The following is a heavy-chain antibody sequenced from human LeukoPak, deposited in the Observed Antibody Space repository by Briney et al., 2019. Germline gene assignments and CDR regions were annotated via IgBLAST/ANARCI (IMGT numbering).Heavy chain of an antibody. V-gene: IGHV3-30*18. Sequence: GGSLRLSCAASGFTFSSYGMHWVRQAPGKGLEWVAVISYDGSNKYYADSVKGRFTISRDNSKNTLYLQMNSLRAEDTAVYYCAKDRSPLLDYWGQGTLVTVSS. J-gene: IGHJ4*02. CDR2: ISYDGSNK. CDR3: AKDRSPLLDY. CDR1: GFTFSSYG.